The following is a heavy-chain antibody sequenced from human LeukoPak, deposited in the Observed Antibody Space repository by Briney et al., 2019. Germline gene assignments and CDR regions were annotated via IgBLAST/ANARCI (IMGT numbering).Heavy chain of an antibody. J-gene: IGHJ4*02. CDR1: GGSISSGSYY. CDR3: ARGYGDYQRELDY. V-gene: IGHV4-61*10. D-gene: IGHD4-17*01. CDR2: IYYSGST. Sequence: SETLSLTCTVSGGSISSGSYYWSWIRQPAGKGLEWIGYIYYSGSTNYNPSLKSRVTISVDTSKNQFSLKLSSVTAADTVVYYCARGYGDYQRELDYWGQGTLVTVSS.